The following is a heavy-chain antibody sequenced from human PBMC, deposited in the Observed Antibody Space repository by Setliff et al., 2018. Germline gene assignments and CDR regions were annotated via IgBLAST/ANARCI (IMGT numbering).Heavy chain of an antibody. CDR3: ARDNNPGYRGYWGRFDY. CDR1: GGSISSGGYY. Sequence: SETLSLTCIVSGGSISSGGYYWGWIRQHPGKGLEWIGYIYYSGSTYYNPSLKSRVTISVDTPKNQFSLKLSSVTAADTAVYYCARDNNPGYRGYWGRFDYWGQGTLVTVSS. D-gene: IGHD3-16*02. J-gene: IGHJ4*02. V-gene: IGHV4-31*03. CDR2: IYYSGST.